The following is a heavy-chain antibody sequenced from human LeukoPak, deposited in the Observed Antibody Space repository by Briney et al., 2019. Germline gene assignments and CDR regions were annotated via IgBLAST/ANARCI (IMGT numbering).Heavy chain of an antibody. CDR1: GFTFSAYD. CDR3: ARGCNGGGCDPENLDS. V-gene: IGHV3-13*01. D-gene: IGHD2-8*02. J-gene: IGHJ4*02. Sequence: GGSLRLSCAASGFTFSAYDMHWVRQTTGKGLEWVSGIGSAGDTYYPASVKGRFIVSRENAKNSLFLQMNSLRVGDTALYYRARGCNGGGCDPENLDSWGQGTLVTVSS. CDR2: IGSAGDT.